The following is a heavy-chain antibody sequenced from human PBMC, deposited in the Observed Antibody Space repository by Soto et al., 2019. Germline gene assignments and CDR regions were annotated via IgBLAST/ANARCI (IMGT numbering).Heavy chain of an antibody. CDR2: ITDNGVST. J-gene: IGHJ6*02. CDR3: AKEVYSAARGAMDV. CDR1: GFTFRNSV. D-gene: IGHD1-26*01. V-gene: IGHV3-23*04. Sequence: EVHLVESGGGLVQPGGSLRLSCAASGFTFRNSVMNWVRQAPGKGLEWVSGITDNGVSTYYADTVKGRCTISRDNSKNILYRKMNSLRAEDTAIYYCAKEVYSAARGAMDVWGQGTTVTASS.